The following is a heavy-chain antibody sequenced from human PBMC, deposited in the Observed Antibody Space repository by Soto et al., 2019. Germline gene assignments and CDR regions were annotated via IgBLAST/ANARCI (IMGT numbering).Heavy chain of an antibody. CDR3: ARGYNFGDY. CDR2: ISSSSGTI. D-gene: IGHD5-18*01. Sequence: EVQLVESGGGLVQPGGSLRLSCVASGFTFSSYSMNWVRQAPGKGLEWVSYISSSSGTIYYADSVKGQFTISRDNAKNSLSLQMNSLRAEDTAVYYCARGYNFGDYWGQGTLVTVSS. J-gene: IGHJ4*02. V-gene: IGHV3-48*01. CDR1: GFTFSSYS.